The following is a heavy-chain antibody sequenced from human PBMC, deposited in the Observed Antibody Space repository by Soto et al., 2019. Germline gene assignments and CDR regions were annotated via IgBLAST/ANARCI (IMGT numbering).Heavy chain of an antibody. CDR1: GGTLSSYT. CDR3: ARGLEMAPFAFDI. CDR2: IIPILGIA. Sequence: SVKVSCKASGGTLSSYTISWVRQAPGQGLEWMGRIIPILGIANYAQKFQGRVTITADKSTSTAYMELSSLRSEDTAVYYCARGLEMAPFAFDIWGQGTMVTVSS. J-gene: IGHJ3*02. V-gene: IGHV1-69*02. D-gene: IGHD5-12*01.